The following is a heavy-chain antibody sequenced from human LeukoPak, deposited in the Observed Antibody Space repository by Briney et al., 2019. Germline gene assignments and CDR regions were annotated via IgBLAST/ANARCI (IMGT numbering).Heavy chain of an antibody. Sequence: PSETLSLTCTVSGGSISSSSYYWGWIRQPQGKGLEWIGSIYYSGSTYYNPSLKSRVTISVDTSKNQFSLKLSSVTAADTAVYYCARLVVPAVRSDYWGQGTLVTVSS. CDR2: IYYSGST. J-gene: IGHJ4*02. V-gene: IGHV4-39*01. CDR3: ARLVVPAVRSDY. D-gene: IGHD2-2*01. CDR1: GGSISSSSYY.